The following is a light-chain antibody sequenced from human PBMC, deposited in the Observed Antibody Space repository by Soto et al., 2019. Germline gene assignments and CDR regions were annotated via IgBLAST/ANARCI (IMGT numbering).Light chain of an antibody. J-gene: IGKJ1*01. CDR3: QQYGSAPWT. V-gene: IGKV3-20*01. CDR1: QSVGSSH. CDR2: GAS. Sequence: EIVLTQSPGTLSLSPGERATLSCTASQSVGSSHLAWYQQKPGQAPSLLMYGASSRATGIPDRFSGSGSGTDFTLTISRLEPEDFAVHYCQQYGSAPWTFGQGTKVDIK.